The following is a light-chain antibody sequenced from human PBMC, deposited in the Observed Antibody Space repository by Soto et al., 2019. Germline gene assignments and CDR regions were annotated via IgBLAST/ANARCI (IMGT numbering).Light chain of an antibody. Sequence: EIVLTQSPATLSLSPGERATLSCRASQSVSSYLAWYQQKPGQAPRLLIYDASNRAPGIPARFSGSGSGTDFTLTISRLETEDFAVYYCQQRSNWPPSFGTGTKVDIQ. CDR2: DAS. CDR3: QQRSNWPPS. J-gene: IGKJ3*01. CDR1: QSVSSY. V-gene: IGKV3-11*01.